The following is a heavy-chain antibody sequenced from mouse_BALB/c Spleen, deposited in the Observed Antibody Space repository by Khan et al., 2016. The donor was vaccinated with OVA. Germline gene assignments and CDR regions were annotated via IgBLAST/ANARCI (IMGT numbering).Heavy chain of an antibody. D-gene: IGHD2-13*01. CDR3: DRGYYGDPFAY. CDR1: GFIFSDYY. V-gene: IGHV5-4*02. J-gene: IGHJ3*01. CDR2: ISDGGTYT. Sequence: EVELVESGGGLVKPGGSLKLSCAASGFIFSDYYMYWVRQTPEKRLEWVVTISDGGTYTYYLDSVMGRFTISRDDAKNNLYLQMSSLKAEDTAMYYCDRGYYGDPFAYWGQGTLVAVSA.